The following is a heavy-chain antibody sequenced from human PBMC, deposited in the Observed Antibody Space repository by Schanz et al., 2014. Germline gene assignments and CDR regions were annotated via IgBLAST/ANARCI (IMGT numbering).Heavy chain of an antibody. J-gene: IGHJ2*01. CDR3: AKDLGVDCGDGCFNWYFDL. D-gene: IGHD2-21*02. V-gene: IGHV3-23*05. CDR1: TFTFDHYA. CDR2: VSSRSDEI. Sequence: EVQLLESGGGLVQPGGSLRLSCSASTFTFDHYAMTWVRQAPGKGLEWVAAVSSRSDEIKYADSVRGRFTISRDNSRSTMYLQMNSLRAEDTAVYFCAKDLGVDCGDGCFNWYFDLWVRGTLVTVSS.